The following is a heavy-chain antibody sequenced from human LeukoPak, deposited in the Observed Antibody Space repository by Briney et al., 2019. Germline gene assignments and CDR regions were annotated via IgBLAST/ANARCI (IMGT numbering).Heavy chain of an antibody. Sequence: GASVKVSCKASGGTFSSYAISWVRQAPGQGLEWMGGIIPIFGTANYAQKFQGRVAITTDESTSTAYMELSSLRSEDTAVYYCAVGAGYCSSTSCYINYFDYWGQGTLVTVSS. D-gene: IGHD2-2*02. J-gene: IGHJ4*02. V-gene: IGHV1-69*05. CDR2: IIPIFGTA. CDR3: AVGAGYCSSTSCYINYFDY. CDR1: GGTFSSYA.